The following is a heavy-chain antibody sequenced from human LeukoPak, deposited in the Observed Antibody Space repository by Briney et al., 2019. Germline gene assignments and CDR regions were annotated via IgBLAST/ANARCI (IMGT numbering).Heavy chain of an antibody. V-gene: IGHV3-21*01. Sequence: GGSLRLSCAASGFTFSSYSMNWVRQAPGKGLEWVSSISSSSYIYYADSVKGRFTISRDNAKNSLYLQMNSLRAEDTAVYYCARDSGYDLYFDYWGQGTLVTVSS. CDR1: GFTFSSYS. CDR2: ISSSSYI. J-gene: IGHJ4*02. D-gene: IGHD5-12*01. CDR3: ARDSGYDLYFDY.